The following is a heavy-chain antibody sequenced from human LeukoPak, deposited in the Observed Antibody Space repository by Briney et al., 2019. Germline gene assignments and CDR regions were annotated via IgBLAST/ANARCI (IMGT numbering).Heavy chain of an antibody. V-gene: IGHV3-30-3*01. D-gene: IGHD5-18*01. CDR2: ISYDGSNK. CDR1: GFTFSSYA. J-gene: IGHJ4*02. CDR3: AKAPPVRYGQFDY. Sequence: GRSLRLSCAASGFTFSSYAMHWVRQAPGKGLEWVAVISYDGSNKYYADSVKGRFTISRDNSKNTLYLQMNSLRAEDTAVYYCAKAPPVRYGQFDYWGQGTLVTVSS.